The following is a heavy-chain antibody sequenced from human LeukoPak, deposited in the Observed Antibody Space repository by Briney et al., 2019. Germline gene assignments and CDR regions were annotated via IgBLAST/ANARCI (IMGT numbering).Heavy chain of an antibody. V-gene: IGHV5-51*01. CDR3: ARRASYYYDSRGEFDY. D-gene: IGHD3-22*01. CDR1: GYSFTNYW. J-gene: IGHJ4*02. Sequence: GESLKISCKGSGYSFTNYWIGWVRQMPGKGLEWMGIIYPGDSDTRYSPSFQGQVTISADKSISTAYLQWSSLKASDTAMYYCARRASYYYDSRGEFDYWGQGTLVTVSS. CDR2: IYPGDSDT.